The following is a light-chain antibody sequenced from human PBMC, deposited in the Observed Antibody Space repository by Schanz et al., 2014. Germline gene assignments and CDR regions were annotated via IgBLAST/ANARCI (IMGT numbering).Light chain of an antibody. J-gene: IGKJ5*01. V-gene: IGKV3-15*01. Sequence: EIVLTQSPGTLSLSPGERATLSCRASQSVSSTYLAWYQQKPGQAPRLLIYGASTRATGVPARFSGGGSGTEFTLTISSLQSEDCAVYYCQQYDYWPPMTFGQGTRLQSK. CDR1: QSVSSTY. CDR3: QQYDYWPPMT. CDR2: GAS.